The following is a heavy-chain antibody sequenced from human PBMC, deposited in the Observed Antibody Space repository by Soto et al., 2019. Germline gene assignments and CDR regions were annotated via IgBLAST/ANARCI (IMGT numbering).Heavy chain of an antibody. CDR2: IFYSGST. CDR1: GGSISSSPYY. Sequence: SETLSLTCTVSGGSISSSPYYWGWVRQPPGKGLEYIASIFYSGSTYYNPSLKSRATISVDTSKNQFSLKLSSVTAADTAVYYCARTAHCTSTSCYSGWFDPWGQGTMVTVYS. CDR3: ARTAHCTSTSCYSGWFDP. V-gene: IGHV4-39*01. D-gene: IGHD2-2*01. J-gene: IGHJ5*02.